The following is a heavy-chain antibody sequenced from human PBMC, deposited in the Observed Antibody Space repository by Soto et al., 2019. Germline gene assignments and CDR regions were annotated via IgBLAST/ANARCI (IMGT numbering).Heavy chain of an antibody. J-gene: IGHJ4*02. D-gene: IGHD1-20*01. Sequence: QVQLQESGPGLVKPSGTLSLTCAVSGGSISSTSWWSWVRQPPGKGLEWIGEIYYSGNTNYKPSLRSRLTISVDKYKPHFALKLNSVTAADTAVYFCASNWRAYGFDYWGQGILVTVSS. CDR1: GGSISSTSW. CDR3: ASNWRAYGFDY. CDR2: IYYSGNT. V-gene: IGHV4-4*02.